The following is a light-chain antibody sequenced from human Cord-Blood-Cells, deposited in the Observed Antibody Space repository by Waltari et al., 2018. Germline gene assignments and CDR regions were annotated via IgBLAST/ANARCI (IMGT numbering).Light chain of an antibody. CDR3: SSYTSSSTRKV. CDR2: DVS. V-gene: IGLV2-14*01. J-gene: IGLJ1*01. CDR1: SSYVGGYNY. Sequence: QSALTQPASVSGSPGQSITISCPGTSSYVGGYNYVSCYQQHPGKAPKLMIYDVSNRPSGVSNRFSGSKSGNTASLTISGLQAEDEADYYCSSYTSSSTRKVFGTGTKVTVL.